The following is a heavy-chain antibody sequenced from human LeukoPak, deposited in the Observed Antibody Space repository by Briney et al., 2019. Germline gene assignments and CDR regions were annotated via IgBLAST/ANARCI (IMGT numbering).Heavy chain of an antibody. CDR2: INPNSGGT. D-gene: IGHD6-13*01. CDR1: GYTFTGYY. J-gene: IGHJ3*02. Sequence: GASVKVSCKASGYTFTGYYMHWVRQAPGQGLERMGWINPNSGGTNYAQKFQGRVTMTRDTSISTAYMELSRLRSDDTAVYYCARDPKLSSRWYFTDTPGAFDIWGQGTMVTVSS. CDR3: ARDPKLSSRWYFTDTPGAFDI. V-gene: IGHV1-2*02.